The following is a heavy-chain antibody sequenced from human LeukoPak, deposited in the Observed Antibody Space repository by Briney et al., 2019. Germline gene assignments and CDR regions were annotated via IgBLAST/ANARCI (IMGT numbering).Heavy chain of an antibody. V-gene: IGHV1-18*01. Sequence: ASVKVSCKASGYTFTSYGFSWVRQAPGQGLEWMGWISAYNGNTNYAQKLQGRVTMTTDTSTSTAYMELRSLRSDDTAVYYCARTYYYDSRDAFDIWGQGTMVTVSS. CDR2: ISAYNGNT. CDR1: GYTFTSYG. CDR3: ARTYYYDSRDAFDI. J-gene: IGHJ3*02. D-gene: IGHD3-22*01.